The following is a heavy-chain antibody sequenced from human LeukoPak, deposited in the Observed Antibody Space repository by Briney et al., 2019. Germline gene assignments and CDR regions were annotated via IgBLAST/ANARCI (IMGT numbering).Heavy chain of an antibody. V-gene: IGHV3-15*01. Sequence: GGSLRLSCAASGFTFSNAWMSWFGQAPGKGREGVGRIKSKTDGGTTDYAAPEKGRYTISRDDSKNPLYLQMNSLKTDDTAVYCCTTSYSSPGAFDIWGQGTMVTVSS. CDR3: TTSYSSPGAFDI. CDR1: GFTFSNAW. D-gene: IGHD1-26*01. J-gene: IGHJ3*02. CDR2: IKSKTDGGTT.